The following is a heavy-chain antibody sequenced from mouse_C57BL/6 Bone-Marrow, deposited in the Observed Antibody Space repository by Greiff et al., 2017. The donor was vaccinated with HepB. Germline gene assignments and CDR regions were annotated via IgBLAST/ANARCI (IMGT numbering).Heavy chain of an antibody. J-gene: IGHJ2*01. CDR2: IYPRDGST. CDR1: GYTFTSYD. D-gene: IGHD1-1*01. CDR3: ARGDYGSSLDY. Sequence: QVQLKESGPELVKPGASVKLSCKASGYTFTSYDIHWVKQRPGQGLEWIGWIYPRDGSTKYNEKFKGKATLTVDTSSSTAYMELHSLTSEDSAVYFCARGDYGSSLDYWGQGTTLTVSS. V-gene: IGHV1-85*01.